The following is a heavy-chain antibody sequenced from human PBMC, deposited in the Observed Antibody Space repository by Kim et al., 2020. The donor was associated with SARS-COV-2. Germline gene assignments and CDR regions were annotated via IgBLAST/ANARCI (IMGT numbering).Heavy chain of an antibody. Sequence: YYVDSVKGRFTISRDNSKNTLYLQMNSLRAEDTAVYYCAGTLSYSSGRLDWGQGTLVTVSS. V-gene: IGHV3-30*01. D-gene: IGHD6-19*01. CDR3: AGTLSYSSGRLD. J-gene: IGHJ4*02.